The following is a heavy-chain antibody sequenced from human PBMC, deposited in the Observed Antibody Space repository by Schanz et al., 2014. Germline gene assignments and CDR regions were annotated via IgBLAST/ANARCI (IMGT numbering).Heavy chain of an antibody. CDR1: GFTFNNFN. J-gene: IGHJ6*03. CDR2: ISRSSSTI. CDR3: ARPSDSSWYMDV. V-gene: IGHV3-48*04. Sequence: EGQLVESGGGLVQPGGSLRLSCAASGFTFNNFNMNWVRQAPGKGLEWVSYISRSSSTIYYADSVKGRFTISRDNAKNSLYLQMNSLRAEDTAVYYCARPSDSSWYMDVCGKGTTVTVSS. D-gene: IGHD2-21*02.